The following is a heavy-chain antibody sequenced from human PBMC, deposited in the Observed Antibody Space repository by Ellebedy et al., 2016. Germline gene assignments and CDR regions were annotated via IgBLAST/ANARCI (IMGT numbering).Heavy chain of an antibody. D-gene: IGHD3-22*01. CDR2: ISAYNGNT. V-gene: IGHV1-18*01. Sequence: ASVKVSXKASGYTFTSYGISWVRQAPGQGLEWMGWISAYNGNTNYAQKLQGRVTMTEDTSTDTAYMELSSLRSEDTAVYYCARPDQDYYDSSGYYWDYWGQGTLVTVSS. J-gene: IGHJ4*02. CDR1: GYTFTSYG. CDR3: ARPDQDYYDSSGYYWDY.